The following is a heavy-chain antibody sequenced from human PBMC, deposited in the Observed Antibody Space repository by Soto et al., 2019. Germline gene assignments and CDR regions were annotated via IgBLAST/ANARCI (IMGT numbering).Heavy chain of an antibody. J-gene: IGHJ4*02. Sequence: EVQLLESGGGLVQPGGSLRLSCAASGFSFSNYAMSWVRQAPGKGLEWVSGISGSGDSTYYADSVKGRFTISRDNSKNTLYLQMNSLRAEDTAVYYCAKDGPGSNLADFDYWGQGTLVTVSS. CDR1: GFSFSNYA. V-gene: IGHV3-23*01. CDR2: ISGSGDST. D-gene: IGHD2-15*01. CDR3: AKDGPGSNLADFDY.